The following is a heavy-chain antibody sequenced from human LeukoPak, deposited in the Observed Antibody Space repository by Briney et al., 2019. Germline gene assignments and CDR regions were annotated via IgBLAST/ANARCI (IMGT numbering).Heavy chain of an antibody. CDR2: IYYSGST. D-gene: IGHD3-22*01. CDR3: ARQDYDSSGYYYPNWFDP. V-gene: IGHV4-39*01. J-gene: IGHJ5*02. CDR1: GGSISSSSYY. Sequence: SETLSLTCTVSGGSISSSSYYWGWIRQPPGKGLEWIGSIYYSGSTYYNPSLKSRVTISVDTSKNQFSLKLSAVTAADTAVYYCARQDYDSSGYYYPNWFDPWGQGTLVTVSS.